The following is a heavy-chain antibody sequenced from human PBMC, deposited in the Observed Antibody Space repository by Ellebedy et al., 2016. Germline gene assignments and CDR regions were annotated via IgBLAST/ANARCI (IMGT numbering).Heavy chain of an antibody. D-gene: IGHD3-10*01. CDR3: ARDMWFGESRGAFDI. V-gene: IGHV3-7*04. Sequence: GESLKISCAASGFTFSRYWMSWVRQAPGKGLEWVANIKQDGSQKYYVVSVKGRFTISRDNAKNSLYLQMNSLRAEDTAVYFCARDMWFGESRGAFDIWGQGTLVTVSS. CDR1: GFTFSRYW. CDR2: IKQDGSQK. J-gene: IGHJ3*02.